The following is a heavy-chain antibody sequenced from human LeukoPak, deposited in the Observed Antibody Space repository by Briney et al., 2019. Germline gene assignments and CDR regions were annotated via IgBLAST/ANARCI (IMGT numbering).Heavy chain of an antibody. CDR2: IYYSGST. Sequence: PSETLSLTCTVSGGSISSYYWSWIRQPPGKGLEWIGYIYYSGSTNYSPSLKSRVTISVDTSKNQFSLKLSSVTAADTAVYYCARVWYGKTDYWGQGTLVTVSS. CDR1: GGSISSYY. V-gene: IGHV4-59*08. D-gene: IGHD3-16*01. J-gene: IGHJ4*02. CDR3: ARVWYGKTDY.